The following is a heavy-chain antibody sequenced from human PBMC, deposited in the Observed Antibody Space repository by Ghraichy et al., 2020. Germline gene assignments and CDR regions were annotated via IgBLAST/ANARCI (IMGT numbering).Heavy chain of an antibody. Sequence: GGSLRLSCAASGFTFSSYAMSWVRQAPGKGLEWVSAISGSGGSTYYADSVKGRFTISRDNSKNTLYLQMNSLRAEDTAVYYCAKDGITIFGVVLNPNWFDPWGQGTLVTVSS. D-gene: IGHD3-3*01. J-gene: IGHJ5*02. V-gene: IGHV3-23*01. CDR1: GFTFSSYA. CDR2: ISGSGGST. CDR3: AKDGITIFGVVLNPNWFDP.